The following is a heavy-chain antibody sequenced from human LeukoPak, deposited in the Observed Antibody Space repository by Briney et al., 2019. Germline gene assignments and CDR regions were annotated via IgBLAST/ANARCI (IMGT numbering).Heavy chain of an antibody. Sequence: GRSLRLSCAASGFTFSSYAMHWVRQAPGKGLEWVAVISYDGSNKYYADSVKGRFTISRDNSKNTLYLQMNSLRAEDTAVYYCAKDLTVAARLPFDYWGQGTLVTVSS. V-gene: IGHV3-30*04. CDR1: GFTFSSYA. D-gene: IGHD6-6*01. CDR3: AKDLTVAARLPFDY. J-gene: IGHJ4*02. CDR2: ISYDGSNK.